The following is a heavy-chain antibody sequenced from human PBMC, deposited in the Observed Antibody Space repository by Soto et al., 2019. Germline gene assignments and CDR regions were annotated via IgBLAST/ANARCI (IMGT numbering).Heavy chain of an antibody. CDR1: GGSISSRGYY. J-gene: IGHJ5*02. V-gene: IGHV4-39*01. CDR3: ATSNWFDP. Sequence: LQLQESGPGLVKPSETLSLTCTVSGGSISSRGYYWGWIRQPPGKGLEWIGTIYYSGSTYYNPALKSRVTISVDTSTNQFSRKLSSVTAANTAVYYCATSNWFDPWGQGTLVTVSP. CDR2: IYYSGST.